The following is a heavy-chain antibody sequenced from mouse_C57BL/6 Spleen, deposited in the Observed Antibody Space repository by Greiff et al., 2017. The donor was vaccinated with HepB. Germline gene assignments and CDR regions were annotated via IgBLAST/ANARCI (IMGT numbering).Heavy chain of an antibody. D-gene: IGHD2-4*01. CDR1: GYTFTSYW. Sequence: QVQLQQPGAELVRPGSSVKLFCKASGYTFTSYWMHWVKQRPIQGLEWIGNIDPSDSETHYNQKFKDKATLTVDKSSSTAYMQLSSLTSEDSAVYYCATYDYDVAWFAYWGQGTLVTVSA. CDR3: ATYDYDVAWFAY. V-gene: IGHV1-52*01. CDR2: IDPSDSET. J-gene: IGHJ3*01.